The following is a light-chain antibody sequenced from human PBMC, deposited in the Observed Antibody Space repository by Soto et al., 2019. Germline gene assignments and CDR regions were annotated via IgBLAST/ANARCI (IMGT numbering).Light chain of an antibody. Sequence: EIVMTQSPVTLSASPGESATLSCRASQSVDNNVACYQQKPGQAPRLLIVGSFARATGIPARFSGSGSGSEFTLTISGLRSEDFAVYYCQQYNDRPPITFGQGTRLEIK. CDR3: QQYNDRPPIT. J-gene: IGKJ5*01. V-gene: IGKV3-15*01. CDR2: GSF. CDR1: QSVDNN.